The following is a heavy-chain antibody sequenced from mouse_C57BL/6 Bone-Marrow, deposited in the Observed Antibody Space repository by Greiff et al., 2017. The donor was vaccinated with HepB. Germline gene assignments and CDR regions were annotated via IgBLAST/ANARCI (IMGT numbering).Heavy chain of an antibody. Sequence: VQLQHPGAELVRPGSSVKLSCKASGYTFTSYWMDWVKQRPGQGLEWIGNIYPSDSETHYNQKFKDKATLTVDKSSSTAYMQLSSLASEDSAVYYCASLRRDWYFDVWGTGTTVTVSS. D-gene: IGHD2-12*01. CDR3: ASLRRDWYFDV. V-gene: IGHV1-61*01. J-gene: IGHJ1*03. CDR1: GYTFTSYW. CDR2: IYPSDSET.